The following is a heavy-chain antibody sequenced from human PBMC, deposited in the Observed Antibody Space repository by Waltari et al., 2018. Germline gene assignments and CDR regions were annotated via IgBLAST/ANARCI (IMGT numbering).Heavy chain of an antibody. V-gene: IGHV4-39*01. CDR2: IYYDGST. CDR1: GGSVSATRSV. CDR3: ARQGLYCRSASGVGVDFSH. Sequence: QESGPGLLKPSETLSLTCGVSGGSVSATRSVWGAIRLSPGKALDWLGNIYYDGSTNYNSSLTMRVSITVDTSQNQISLKLTSVTAADTAVYYCARQGLYCRSASGVGVDFSHWGQGTLVAVSS. D-gene: IGHD3-3*01. J-gene: IGHJ4*02.